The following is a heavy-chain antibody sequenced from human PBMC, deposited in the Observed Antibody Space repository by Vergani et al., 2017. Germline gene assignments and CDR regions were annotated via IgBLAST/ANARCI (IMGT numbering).Heavy chain of an antibody. J-gene: IGHJ4*02. D-gene: IGHD5-12*01. CDR2: ISYDGSNK. Sequence: QVQLVESGGGVVQPGRSLRLSCAASGFTFSSYAMHWVRQAPGKGLEWVAAISYDGSNKYYADSVKGRFTISRDNSKNTLYLHMNSLMAEDTAVYYCARDRNIVARLWGNFDYWGQGTLVTVSS. CDR1: GFTFSSYA. V-gene: IGHV3-30-3*01. CDR3: ARDRNIVARLWGNFDY.